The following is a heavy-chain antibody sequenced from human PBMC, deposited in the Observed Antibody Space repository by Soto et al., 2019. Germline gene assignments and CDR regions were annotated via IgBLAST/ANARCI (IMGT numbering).Heavy chain of an antibody. CDR3: ARDGYDFWSDPVRPRVMDV. J-gene: IGHJ6*02. CDR2: INPSGGST. Sequence: ASVKVSCKASGGTFTSYYMHWVRQAPGQGLEWMGIINPSGGSTSYAQKFQGRVTMTRDTSTRTVYMELSSLRSEDTAVYYCARDGYDFWSDPVRPRVMDVWGQGTTVTVSS. CDR1: GGTFTSYY. D-gene: IGHD3-3*01. V-gene: IGHV1-46*01.